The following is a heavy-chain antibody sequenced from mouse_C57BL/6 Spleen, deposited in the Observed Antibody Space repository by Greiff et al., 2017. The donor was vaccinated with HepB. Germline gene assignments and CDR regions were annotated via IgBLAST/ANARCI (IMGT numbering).Heavy chain of an antibody. J-gene: IGHJ4*01. Sequence: EVKLQESGGGLVKPGGSLKLSCAASGFTFSDYGMHWVRQAPEKGLEWVAYISSGSSTIYYADTVKGRFTISRDNAKNTLFLQMTSLRSEDTAMYYCAAYDGYYVAMDYWGQGTSVTVSS. V-gene: IGHV5-17*01. CDR2: ISSGSSTI. CDR1: GFTFSDYG. CDR3: AAYDGYYVAMDY. D-gene: IGHD2-3*01.